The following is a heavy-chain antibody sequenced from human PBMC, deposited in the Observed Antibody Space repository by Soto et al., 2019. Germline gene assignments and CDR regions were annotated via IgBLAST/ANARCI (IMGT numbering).Heavy chain of an antibody. CDR2: INHSGST. CDR3: ARLYGSRGPFDY. D-gene: IGHD6-13*01. CDR1: GGSFSGYY. J-gene: IGHJ4*02. Sequence: QVQLQQWGAGLLKPSETLSLTCAVYGGSFSGYYWRWIRQPPGKGLEWIGEINHSGSTNDNPSLKSRVTISEDTSKTQFSLKLSSVTAAHTAVYYCARLYGSRGPFDYWGQGTLVTVSS. V-gene: IGHV4-34*01.